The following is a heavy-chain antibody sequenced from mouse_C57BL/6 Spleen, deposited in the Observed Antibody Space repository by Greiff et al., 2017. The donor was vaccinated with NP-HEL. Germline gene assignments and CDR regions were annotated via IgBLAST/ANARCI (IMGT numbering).Heavy chain of an antibody. CDR1: GYSFTGYY. J-gene: IGHJ1*03. CDR3: ARRPPTTVVPTDV. V-gene: IGHV1-42*01. Sequence: DVQLQESGPELVKPGASVKISCKASGYSFTGYYMNWVKQSPEKSLEWIGEINPSTGGTTYNQKFKAKATLTVDKSSSTAYMQLKSLTSEDSAVYYCARRPPTTVVPTDVWGTGTTVTVSS. D-gene: IGHD1-1*01. CDR2: INPSTGGT.